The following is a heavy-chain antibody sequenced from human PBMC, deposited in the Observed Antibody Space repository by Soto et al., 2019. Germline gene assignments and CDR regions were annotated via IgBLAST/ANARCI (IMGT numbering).Heavy chain of an antibody. CDR3: AKTGLGSGWYGEPLFDY. CDR1: GFTFSSYA. D-gene: IGHD6-19*01. CDR2: ISGSGGST. V-gene: IGHV3-23*01. Sequence: EVQLLESGGGLVQPGGSLRLSCAASGFTFSSYAMSWVRQAPGKGLEWVSAISGSGGSTYYADSVKGRFTISRDNSKNTLYLQMNSPRAEDTAVYYCAKTGLGSGWYGEPLFDYWGQGTLVTVSS. J-gene: IGHJ4*02.